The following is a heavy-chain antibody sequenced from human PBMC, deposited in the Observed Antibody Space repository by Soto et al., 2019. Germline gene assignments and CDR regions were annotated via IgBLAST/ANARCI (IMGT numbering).Heavy chain of an antibody. D-gene: IGHD3-22*01. CDR3: ATNHDDISGRTPLLFDS. CDR1: GDSIGTGGYY. J-gene: IGHJ4*02. Sequence: QVQLQESGPGLVKPSQTLSLTCTVSGDSIGTGGYYWDWIRQHPGKGPEWIGYIHYSGNTYYNPSLKSHLTISLDTSKNQFSLHLSSVTAADTAVYYCATNHDDISGRTPLLFDSWGQGTLVTVSS. CDR2: IHYSGNT. V-gene: IGHV4-31*01.